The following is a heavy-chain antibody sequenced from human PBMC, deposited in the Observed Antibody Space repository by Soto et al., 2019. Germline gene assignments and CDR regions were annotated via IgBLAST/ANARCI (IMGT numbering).Heavy chain of an antibody. CDR1: GGSISSGDYY. D-gene: IGHD6-6*01. CDR3: ARDPAIAARPSHYYYGMDV. CDR2: IYYSGST. J-gene: IGHJ6*02. V-gene: IGHV4-30-4*01. Sequence: SETLSLTCTVSGGSISSGDYYWSWIRQPPGKGLEWIGYIYYSGSTYYNPSLKSRVTISVDTSKNQFSLKLSSVTAADTAVYYCARDPAIAARPSHYYYGMDVWGQGTTVT.